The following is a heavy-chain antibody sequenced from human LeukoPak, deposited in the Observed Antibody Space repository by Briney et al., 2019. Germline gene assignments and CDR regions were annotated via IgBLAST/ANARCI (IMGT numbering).Heavy chain of an antibody. Sequence: PGGSLRPSCAASGFTFSSYSMNWVRQAPGKGLEWVSSISSSSSYIYYADSVKGRFTISRDNAKNSLYLQMNSLRAEDTAVYYCARDSPHIYYYDSSGYLDAFDIWGQGTMVTVSS. CDR1: GFTFSSYS. CDR3: ARDSPHIYYYDSSGYLDAFDI. CDR2: ISSSSSYI. D-gene: IGHD3-22*01. V-gene: IGHV3-21*01. J-gene: IGHJ3*02.